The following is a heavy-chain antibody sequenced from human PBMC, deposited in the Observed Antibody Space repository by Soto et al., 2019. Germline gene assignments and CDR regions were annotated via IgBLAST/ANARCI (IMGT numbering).Heavy chain of an antibody. V-gene: IGHV4-59*11. D-gene: IGHD3-3*01. Sequence: PSETLSLTCTVSGGSISSHYWSWLRQPPGKGLEWIGYIYYSGSTNYNPTRKSRVTISVDTSKNQSSQKLSTVTAADTAVYYCARLRSQFLEWLLPGLAYYYYGMDVWGQGTTVTVSS. CDR2: IYYSGST. J-gene: IGHJ6*02. CDR3: ARLRSQFLEWLLPGLAYYYYGMDV. CDR1: GGSISSHY.